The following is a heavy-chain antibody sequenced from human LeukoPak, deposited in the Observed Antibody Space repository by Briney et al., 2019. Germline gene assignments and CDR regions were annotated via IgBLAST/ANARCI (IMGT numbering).Heavy chain of an antibody. D-gene: IGHD2-2*01. CDR2: TYYRSTWYN. CDR1: GDSVSSNSVT. CDR3: ARRLTQYDCFDP. J-gene: IGHJ5*02. Sequence: SQTLSLTCAISGDSVSSNSVTWNWIRQSPSRGLEWLGRTYYRSTWYNDYTVSVRGRITVNPDTSKNQFSLHLNSVTPEDTAVYYCARRLTQYDCFDPWGQGTLVTVSS. V-gene: IGHV6-1*01.